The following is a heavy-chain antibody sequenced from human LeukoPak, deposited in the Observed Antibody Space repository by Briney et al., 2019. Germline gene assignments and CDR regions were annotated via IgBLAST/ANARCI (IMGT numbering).Heavy chain of an antibody. J-gene: IGHJ4*02. CDR1: GFTFSNYS. CDR2: ISSSSSYI. V-gene: IGHV3-21*01. D-gene: IGHD6-19*01. Sequence: LTLSRPASGFTFSNYSMNWVRQAPRKGLEWVSSISSSSSYIYYADSLKGRFTISRDNAKNSLYLEMNSLRAEDTAVYYCARDRRAVAGRELNDYWGQGTLVTVSS. CDR3: ARDRRAVAGRELNDY.